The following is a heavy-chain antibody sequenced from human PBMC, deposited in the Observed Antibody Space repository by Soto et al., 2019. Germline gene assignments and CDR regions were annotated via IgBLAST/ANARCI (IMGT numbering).Heavy chain of an antibody. Sequence: QVQLQESGPGLVKPSGTLSLTCAVSGGSITSNNWWSWVRQPPGKGLEWIGEIYHSRSTNYNPSLKSRVIMSVDKSKNQFSLNLYSVTAANTALYYCARAGDSAQTGTFDVWGRGTMVTVSS. CDR2: IYHSRST. D-gene: IGHD4-17*01. CDR1: GGSITSNNW. V-gene: IGHV4-4*02. CDR3: ARAGDSAQTGTFDV. J-gene: IGHJ3*01.